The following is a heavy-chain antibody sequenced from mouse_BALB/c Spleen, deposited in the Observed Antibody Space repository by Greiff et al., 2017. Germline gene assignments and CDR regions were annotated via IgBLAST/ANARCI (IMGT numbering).Heavy chain of an antibody. CDR3: AGVDV. CDR1: GYSITSDYA. J-gene: IGHJ1*01. V-gene: IGHV3-2*02. Sequence: QSGPGLVKPSQSLTLTCTVTGYSITSDYAWNWIRQFPENKLEWMGYISYSGSTRYNPTLKGLISLTRDTSKNQFFLQLNSVTSEDTATYCCAGVDVWGAGTTVTVSS. CDR2: ISYSGST.